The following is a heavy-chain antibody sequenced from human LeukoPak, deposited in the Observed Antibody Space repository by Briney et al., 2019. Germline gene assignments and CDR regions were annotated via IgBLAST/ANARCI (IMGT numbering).Heavy chain of an antibody. Sequence: SETLSLTCTVSGGSISSYYWSWVRQPPGKGLEWIGYIYYSGSTNYNPSLKSRVTISVDTSKNQFSLKLSSVTAADTAVYYCASGRGSYYGSLFDYWGQGTLVTVSS. CDR3: ASGRGSYYGSLFDY. CDR1: GGSISSYY. J-gene: IGHJ4*02. V-gene: IGHV4-59*01. CDR2: IYYSGST. D-gene: IGHD1-26*01.